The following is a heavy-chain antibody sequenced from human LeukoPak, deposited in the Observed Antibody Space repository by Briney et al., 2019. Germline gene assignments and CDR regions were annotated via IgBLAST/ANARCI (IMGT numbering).Heavy chain of an antibody. CDR2: INHSGST. D-gene: IGHD3-22*01. CDR3: ASRSGYYYGGTAFDY. CDR1: GGPFSGYY. V-gene: IGHV4-34*01. J-gene: IGHJ4*02. Sequence: SETLSLTCAVYGGPFSGYYWSWIRQPPGKGLEWIGEINHSGSTNYNPSLKSRVTISVDTSKNQFSLKLSSVTAADTAVYYCASRSGYYYGGTAFDYWGQGTLVTVSS.